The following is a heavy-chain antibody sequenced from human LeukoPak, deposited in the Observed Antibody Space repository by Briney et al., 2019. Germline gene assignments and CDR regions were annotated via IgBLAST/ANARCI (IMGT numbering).Heavy chain of an antibody. Sequence: GASVKVSCKASGYTFTGYYMHWVRQAPGQGLEWMGWINPNSGGTNYAKKFQGRVTMTRDTSISTAYMELSRLRSDDTAVYYCARDRGVEGYSGYDWDYFDYWGQGTLVTVSS. V-gene: IGHV1-2*02. CDR1: GYTFTGYY. CDR3: ARDRGVEGYSGYDWDYFDY. J-gene: IGHJ4*02. D-gene: IGHD5-12*01. CDR2: INPNSGGT.